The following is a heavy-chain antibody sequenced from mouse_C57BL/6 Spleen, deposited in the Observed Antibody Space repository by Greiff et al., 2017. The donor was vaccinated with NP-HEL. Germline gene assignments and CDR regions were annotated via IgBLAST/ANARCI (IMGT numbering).Heavy chain of an antibody. V-gene: IGHV3-1*01. D-gene: IGHD1-1*01. J-gene: IGHJ1*03. CDR1: GYSITSGYD. CDR3: ATYYYGGYFDV. CDR2: ISYSGST. Sequence: EVQLVESGPGMVKPSQSLSLTCTVTGYSITSGYDWHWIRHFPGNKLEWMGYISYSGSTNYNPSLKSRISITHDTSKNHFFLKLNSVTTEDTATYYCATYYYGGYFDVWGTGTTVTVSS.